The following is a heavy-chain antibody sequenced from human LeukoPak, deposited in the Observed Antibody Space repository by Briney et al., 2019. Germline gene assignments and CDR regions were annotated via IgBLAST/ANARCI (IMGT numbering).Heavy chain of an antibody. Sequence: PGGSLRLSCAVSGFTFSDSWMHWVRQAPGKGLEWVSFISSSSSYIYYADSVKGRFTISRDNAKNSLYLQMNSLRAEDTAVYYCARTSGGSGSYYNWGQGTLVTVSS. V-gene: IGHV3-21*01. J-gene: IGHJ4*02. CDR1: GFTFSDSW. CDR3: ARTSGGSGSYYN. CDR2: ISSSSSYI. D-gene: IGHD3-10*01.